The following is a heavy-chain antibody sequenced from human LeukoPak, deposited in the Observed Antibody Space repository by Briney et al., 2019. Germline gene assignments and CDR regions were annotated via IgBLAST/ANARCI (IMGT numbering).Heavy chain of an antibody. Sequence: SETLSLTCTVSGGSISSYYWRWIRQPPGKGLEWIGYIYYSGSTNYNPSLKSRVTIAVDTSKNQFSLKLSSVTAADTAVYYCARGKGIAAAGPPDFRYIWFDPWGQETLVTVSS. D-gene: IGHD6-13*01. CDR3: ARGKGIAAAGPPDFRYIWFDP. CDR2: IYYSGST. J-gene: IGHJ5*02. V-gene: IGHV4-59*01. CDR1: GGSISSYY.